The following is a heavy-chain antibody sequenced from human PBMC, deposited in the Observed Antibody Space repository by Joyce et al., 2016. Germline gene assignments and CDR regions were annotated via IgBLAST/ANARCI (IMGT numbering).Heavy chain of an antibody. J-gene: IGHJ3*02. CDR3: ARGILEVDAFDI. D-gene: IGHD3-3*01. CDR2: ISAYNGST. Sequence: QVQLVQSGAEVKKPGASVKVSCKASGYTFTRNNINWVRQAPGQGLEWMGWISAYNGSTNYAQKLQGRVTMTTDTSTSTAYMERRSLRSDDTAVYYCARGILEVDAFDIWGQGTLVTVSS. CDR1: GYTFTRNN. V-gene: IGHV1-18*01.